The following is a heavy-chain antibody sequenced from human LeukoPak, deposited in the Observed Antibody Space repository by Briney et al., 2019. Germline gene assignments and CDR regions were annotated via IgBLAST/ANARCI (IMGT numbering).Heavy chain of an antibody. CDR1: GFTFSSYS. D-gene: IGHD6-13*01. V-gene: IGHV3-21*01. CDR2: ISSSGSYI. Sequence: GGSLRLSRAASGFTFSSYSMNWVRQAPGKGLEWVSSISSSGSYIHYADSVKGRFTISRDNAKNSLYLQMNSLRAEDTAVYYCARDSDISSWRVDAFDIWGQGTLVTVSS. J-gene: IGHJ4*02. CDR3: ARDSDISSWRVDAFDI.